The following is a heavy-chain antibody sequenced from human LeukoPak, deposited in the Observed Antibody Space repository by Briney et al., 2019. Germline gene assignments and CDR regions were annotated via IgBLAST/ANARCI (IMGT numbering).Heavy chain of an antibody. CDR2: IKSKTDGGTT. J-gene: IGHJ4*02. D-gene: IGHD2-2*01. CDR1: GVTFSNAW. Sequence: WGSLRLSCAASGVTFSNAWMSWVRQAPGKGLEWVGGIKSKTDGGTTDYAAPVKGRFTISRDDSNNTLYLQMNSLKTEDTAVYYCTTELYCSSTSCSPSFDYWGQGTLVTVSS. V-gene: IGHV3-15*01. CDR3: TTELYCSSTSCSPSFDY.